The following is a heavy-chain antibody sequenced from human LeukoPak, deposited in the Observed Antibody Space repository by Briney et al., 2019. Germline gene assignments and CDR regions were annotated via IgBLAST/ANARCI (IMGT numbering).Heavy chain of an antibody. V-gene: IGHV3-30*18. J-gene: IGHJ4*02. CDR1: GFTFSTYG. CDR3: AKMAGYTYGYPFDY. D-gene: IGHD5-18*01. Sequence: GGSLRLSCAGSGFTFSTYGMHWVRQAPGKGLEWVAVVSYDGSSIYYADSVKGRFTISRDNSRTTLYLQMNSLRVEDTAVYYCAKMAGYTYGYPFDYWGQGTLVTVSS. CDR2: VSYDGSSI.